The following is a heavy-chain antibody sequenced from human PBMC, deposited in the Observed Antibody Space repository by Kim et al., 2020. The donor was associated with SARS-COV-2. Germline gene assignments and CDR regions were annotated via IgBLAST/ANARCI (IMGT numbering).Heavy chain of an antibody. Sequence: YADSVKGRFTISRDNSKNTLYLQMNSLRAEDTAVYYCAKVFRGVFITSDYWGQGTLVTVSS. D-gene: IGHD3-10*01. J-gene: IGHJ4*02. CDR3: AKVFRGVFITSDY. V-gene: IGHV3-23*01.